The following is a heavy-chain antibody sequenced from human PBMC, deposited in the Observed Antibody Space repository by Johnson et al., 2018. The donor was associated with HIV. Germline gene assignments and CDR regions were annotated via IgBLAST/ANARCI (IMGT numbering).Heavy chain of an antibody. CDR2: IGTAGDT. CDR1: GFTFSSYD. J-gene: IGHJ3*02. D-gene: IGHD6-13*01. CDR3: ARKGMRRSIAAAGADAFDI. Sequence: MLLVESGGGLVQPGGSLRLSCAASGFTFSSYDMHWVRQATGKGLEWVSAIGTAGDTYYPGSVKGRFTISRENAKNSLYLQMHSLRAGDTAVYYCARKGMRRSIAAAGADAFDIWGQGTMVTVSS. V-gene: IGHV3-13*01.